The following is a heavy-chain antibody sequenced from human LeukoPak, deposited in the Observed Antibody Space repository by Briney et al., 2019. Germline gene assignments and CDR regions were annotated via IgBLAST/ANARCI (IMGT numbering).Heavy chain of an antibody. J-gene: IGHJ4*02. D-gene: IGHD6-13*01. Sequence: PGGSLRLSCAASGFTFSSYSMNWVRQAPGKGLEWVSSISSSSSYIYYADSVKGRFTISRDNAKNPLYLQMNSLRAEDTAVYYCARVGKGIAAAGFDYWGQGTLVTVSS. V-gene: IGHV3-21*01. CDR1: GFTFSSYS. CDR3: ARVGKGIAAAGFDY. CDR2: ISSSSSYI.